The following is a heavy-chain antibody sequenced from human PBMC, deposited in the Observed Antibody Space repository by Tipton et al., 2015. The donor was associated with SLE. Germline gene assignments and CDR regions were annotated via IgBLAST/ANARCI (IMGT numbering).Heavy chain of an antibody. D-gene: IGHD3-22*01. Sequence: TLSLTCTVSGGSISSYYWSWIRQPPGKGLEWIGSVYYSASTNYNPSLKSRVTISVDTSKNQFSLKLSSVTAADTAVYYCARIGIYYDSSGYLDYWGQGTLVTVSS. CDR1: GGSISSYY. J-gene: IGHJ4*02. CDR3: ARIGIYYDSSGYLDY. CDR2: VYYSAST. V-gene: IGHV4-59*12.